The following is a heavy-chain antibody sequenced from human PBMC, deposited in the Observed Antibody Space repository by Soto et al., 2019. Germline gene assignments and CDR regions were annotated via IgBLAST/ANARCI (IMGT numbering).Heavy chain of an antibody. V-gene: IGHV3-48*01. J-gene: IGHJ6*03. CDR2: ISSSSSTI. Sequence: GESLKISCAASGFTFSSYSMNWVRQAPGKGLEWVSYISSSSSTIYYADSVKGRFTISRDNAKNSLYLQMNSLRAEDTAVYYCARDGYCTNGVCFYYYYMDVWGKGTTVTVSS. CDR3: ARDGYCTNGVCFYYYYMDV. CDR1: GFTFSSYS. D-gene: IGHD2-8*01.